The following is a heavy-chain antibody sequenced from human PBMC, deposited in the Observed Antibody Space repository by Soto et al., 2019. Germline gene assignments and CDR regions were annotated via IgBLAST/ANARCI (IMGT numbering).Heavy chain of an antibody. CDR2: ISYDGSNK. CDR1: GFTFSSLA. CDR3: ARDYYYDSSGYHPGYYYYGMDV. Sequence: GRSLRLCCAASGFTFSSLAIHRVRQAPGKGLEWVAVISYDGSNKYYADSVKGRFTISRDNSKNTLYLQMNSLRAEDTAVYYCARDYYYDSSGYHPGYYYYGMDVWGQGTTVTVSS. J-gene: IGHJ6*02. D-gene: IGHD3-22*01. V-gene: IGHV3-30-3*01.